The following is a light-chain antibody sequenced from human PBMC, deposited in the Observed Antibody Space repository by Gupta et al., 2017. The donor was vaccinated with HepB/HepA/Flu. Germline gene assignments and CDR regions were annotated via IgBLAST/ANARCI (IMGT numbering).Light chain of an antibody. J-gene: IGLJ2*01. CDR3: ASWDRSRSAVV. CDR1: DSNIRNNR. Sequence: LTQPPSVSAAPGQKVSISCSGRDSNIRNNRVAWFPQFPGAAPTLLIRDNNKRPSGIPDRFSGSKSGTSATLDTTGLQTGDEASYYCASWDRSRSAVVFGGGTKVTVL. V-gene: IGLV1-51*01. CDR2: DNN.